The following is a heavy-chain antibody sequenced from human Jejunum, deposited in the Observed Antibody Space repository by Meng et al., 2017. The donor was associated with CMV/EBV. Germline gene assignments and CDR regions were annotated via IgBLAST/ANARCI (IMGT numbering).Heavy chain of an antibody. Sequence: EVQLVGSGGAFIQPGGSLRLSCAASGFTVSSNYMVWVRQAPGKGLEWVSVIYSGGDTYYADSVKGRFTISRDDSKNTVYLQMNSLRAEDTAMYYCARNFGITGTNFGYWGQGTLAPAPQ. V-gene: IGHV3-53*01. CDR2: IYSGGDT. J-gene: IGHJ4*02. D-gene: IGHD1-7*01. CDR1: GFTVSSNY. CDR3: ARNFGITGTNFGY.